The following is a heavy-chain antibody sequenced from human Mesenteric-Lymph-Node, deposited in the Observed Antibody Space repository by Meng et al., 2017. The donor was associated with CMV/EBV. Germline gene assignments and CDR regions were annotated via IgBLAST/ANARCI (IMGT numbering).Heavy chain of an antibody. Sequence: GGSLRLSCAASGFTFSDHYMDWVRQAPGKGLEWVGRTRNKANSYTTEYAASVKGRFTISRDDSKNSLYLQMNSLKTEDTAVYYCARTLNAMDTWGQGTLVTVSS. V-gene: IGHV3-72*01. J-gene: IGHJ4*02. D-gene: IGHD5-18*01. CDR2: TRNKANSYTT. CDR1: GFTFSDHY. CDR3: ARTLNAMDT.